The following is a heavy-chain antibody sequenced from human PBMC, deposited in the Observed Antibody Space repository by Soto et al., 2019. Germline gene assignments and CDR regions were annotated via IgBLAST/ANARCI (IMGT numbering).Heavy chain of an antibody. V-gene: IGHV3-30*03. CDR3: ATPLLWFGELLHNPIWAFDY. Sequence: RLSCAGSGGNFISYGMHWVRQTKGKGLEWVAFILYDGSKKYYADSVKGRFTISRDNSNNTLYLQMNSLRAEDTAVYYCATPLLWFGELLHNPIWAFDYWGQGTLVTVSS. CDR2: ILYDGSKK. CDR1: GGNFISYG. J-gene: IGHJ4*02. D-gene: IGHD3-10*01.